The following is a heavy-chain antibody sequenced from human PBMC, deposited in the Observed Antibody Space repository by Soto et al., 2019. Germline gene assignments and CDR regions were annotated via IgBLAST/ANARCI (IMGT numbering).Heavy chain of an antibody. J-gene: IGHJ2*01. Sequence: EVQLVESGGGLVQPGRSLRLSCVASAFNFDDYAMHWVRQAPGKGLEWVSGIGWSRADIEYADSVRGRFTVSRDNAKSSLYLQMNSLRPEDTALYYCAKNMAYGDSLGDWYFDLWGRGTLVTVSS. CDR2: IGWSRADI. D-gene: IGHD4-17*01. CDR3: AKNMAYGDSLGDWYFDL. CDR1: AFNFDDYA. V-gene: IGHV3-9*01.